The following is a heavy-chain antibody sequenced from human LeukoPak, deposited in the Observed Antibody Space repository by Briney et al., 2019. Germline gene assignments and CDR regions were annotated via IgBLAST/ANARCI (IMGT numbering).Heavy chain of an antibody. CDR2: IKQDGSEK. CDR3: ARDRGYSYGFSYYYGMDV. CDR1: GFTISSYW. J-gene: IGHJ6*02. V-gene: IGHV3-7*01. Sequence: GGSLRLSCAASGFTISSYWMTWVRQAPGKGLEWVADIKQDGSEKYYVDSVKGRFTISRDNAKNSLYLQMNSLSAEDTAVYYCARDRGYSYGFSYYYGMDVWGQGTTVTVSS. D-gene: IGHD5-18*01.